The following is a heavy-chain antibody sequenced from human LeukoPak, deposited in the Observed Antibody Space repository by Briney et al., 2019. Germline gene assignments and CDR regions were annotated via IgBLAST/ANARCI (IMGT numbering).Heavy chain of an antibody. Sequence: GGSLRLSCAASGFTFSSYAMHWVRQAPGKGLEWVAVISYDGSNKYYADSVKGRFTISRDNAKNSLYLQMNSLRAEDTALYYCAKGIKRRITIFGVAYYFDYWGQGTLVTVSS. CDR2: ISYDGSNK. CDR1: GFTFSSYA. J-gene: IGHJ4*02. V-gene: IGHV3-30-3*01. D-gene: IGHD3-3*01. CDR3: AKGIKRRITIFGVAYYFDY.